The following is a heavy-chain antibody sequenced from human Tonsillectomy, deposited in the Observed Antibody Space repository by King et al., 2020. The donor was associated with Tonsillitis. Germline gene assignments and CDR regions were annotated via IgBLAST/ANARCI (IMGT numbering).Heavy chain of an antibody. CDR3: TTDPQYARYYYYGMDV. Sequence: VQLVESGGGLVKPGGSLRLSCAASGFTFSNAWMSWVRQAPGKGLEWVGRIKSKTDGGTTDYTAPVKGRFTISRDDSKNTLYLQMSGLKNEDTAVYYCTTDPQYARYYYYGMDVWGQGTTVTVSS. CDR1: GFTFSNAW. V-gene: IGHV3-15*01. J-gene: IGHJ6*02. D-gene: IGHD2-2*01. CDR2: IKSKTDGGTT.